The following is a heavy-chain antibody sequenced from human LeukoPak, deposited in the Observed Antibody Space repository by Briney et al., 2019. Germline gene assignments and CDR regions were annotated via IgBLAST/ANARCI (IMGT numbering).Heavy chain of an antibody. V-gene: IGHV3-23*01. D-gene: IGHD3-16*01. CDR1: ALTFSNYA. CDR2: ISGSGGDT. J-gene: IGHJ4*02. CDR3: AKANIMAGYY. Sequence: GGSLRLSCAASALTFSNYAMNWVRQTPGSGRKWVSGISGSGGDTYYADSVKGRFTISRDNSKNTLYLQMSSLRAEDTAVYYCAKANIMAGYYWGQGTLVTVSS.